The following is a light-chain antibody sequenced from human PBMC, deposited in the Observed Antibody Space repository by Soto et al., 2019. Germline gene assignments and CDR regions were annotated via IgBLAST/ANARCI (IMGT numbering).Light chain of an antibody. CDR3: QQYEAYPLT. J-gene: IGKJ4*01. Sequence: DIQMTQSPSTLSASVGDRVTITCRASQSIRSWLAWYQQKPGKAPELLIQKASSLQSGVPSRFSGSGSGTDFILTISSLQPDDFASYYCQQYEAYPLTFGGGTKVEIK. V-gene: IGKV1-5*03. CDR1: QSIRSW. CDR2: KAS.